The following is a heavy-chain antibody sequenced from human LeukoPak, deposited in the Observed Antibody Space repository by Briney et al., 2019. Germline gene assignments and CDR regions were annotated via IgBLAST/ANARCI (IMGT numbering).Heavy chain of an antibody. D-gene: IGHD6-25*01. Sequence: GGSLRLSCAASGFTFSNYWMTWVRQAPGKGLEWVANIKQDGNEKYYVDSVKGRFTISRDSAESSLYLQMNSLRAEDTAVYYCARGLRGDHFDFWGQGALVTVSS. CDR3: ARGLRGDHFDF. CDR2: IKQDGNEK. J-gene: IGHJ4*02. V-gene: IGHV3-7*05. CDR1: GFTFSNYW.